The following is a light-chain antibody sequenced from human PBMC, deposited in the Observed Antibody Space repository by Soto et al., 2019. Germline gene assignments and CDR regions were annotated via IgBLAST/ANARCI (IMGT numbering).Light chain of an antibody. CDR3: SSYTTSNTRQIV. CDR1: SSDVGGYNY. J-gene: IGLJ1*01. V-gene: IGLV2-14*03. CDR2: DVS. Sequence: QSVLTQPASVSGSPGQSITISCTGTSSDVGGYNYVSWYQHHPGKAPKIMIYDVSNRPSGVSNRFSGSKSGNTASLTIFGLQPEDEADYYCSSYTTSNTRQIVFGTGTKSPS.